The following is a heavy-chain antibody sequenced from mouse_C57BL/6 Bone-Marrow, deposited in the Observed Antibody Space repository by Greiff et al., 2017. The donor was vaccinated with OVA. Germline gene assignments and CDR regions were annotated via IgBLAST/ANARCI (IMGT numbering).Heavy chain of an antibody. V-gene: IGHV2-5*01. CDR2: IWRGGST. CDR3: AKKGDYSNYVDWYFDV. D-gene: IGHD2-5*01. CDR1: GFSLTSYG. Sequence: QVQLQQSGPGLVQPSQSLSITCTVSGFSLTSYGVHWVRQSPGKGLEWLGVIWRGGSTDYNAAFMSRLSITQDNSKSQVFFKMNSLQADDTARYYCAKKGDYSNYVDWYFDVWGTGTTVTVSS. J-gene: IGHJ1*03.